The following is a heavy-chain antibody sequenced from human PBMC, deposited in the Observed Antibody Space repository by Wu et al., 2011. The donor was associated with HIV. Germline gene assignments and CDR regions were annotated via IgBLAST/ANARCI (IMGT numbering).Heavy chain of an antibody. CDR3: ARADYMIVVVITSCTTWFDP. D-gene: IGHD3-22*01. CDR2: IIPIFGTA. Sequence: QVQLVQSGAEVKKPGSSVKVSCTASGGTFSSYAISWVRQAPGQGLEWMGRIIPIFGTAIYAQKFQGRLTITADKSTNTANMELSSLRSEDTAVYYCARADYMIVVVITSCTTWFDPWGQGTLVTVSS. V-gene: IGHV1-69*14. CDR1: GGTFSSYA. J-gene: IGHJ5*02.